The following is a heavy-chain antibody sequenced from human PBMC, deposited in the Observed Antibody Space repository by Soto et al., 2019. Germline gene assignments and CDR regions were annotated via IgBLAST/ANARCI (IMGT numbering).Heavy chain of an antibody. CDR3: AKDSAGDREGYFDL. Sequence: EVQLVESGGGLVQPGRSLRLSCAASGFTFDDYVMHWVRQAPGKGLEWVSGISWNSGSIGYADSVKGRFTISRDNAKNSLYLQMNSLRAEDTALYYCAKDSAGDREGYFDLWGRGTLVTVSS. V-gene: IGHV3-9*01. CDR1: GFTFDDYV. CDR2: ISWNSGSI. D-gene: IGHD7-27*01. J-gene: IGHJ2*01.